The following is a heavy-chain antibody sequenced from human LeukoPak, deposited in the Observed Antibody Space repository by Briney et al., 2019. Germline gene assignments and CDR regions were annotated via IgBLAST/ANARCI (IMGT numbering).Heavy chain of an antibody. CDR1: GFTFSGYT. CDR2: ISSSSNYI. J-gene: IGHJ4*02. V-gene: IGHV3-21*01. D-gene: IGHD6-19*01. Sequence: GGSLRLSCAASGFTFSGYTMSWVRQAPGKGLEWVSSISSSSNYIYYADSVKGRFTISRDNAENSLFLQMNSLRAEDTAVYYCARDLSSGWFDYWGQGTLVTVSS. CDR3: ARDLSSGWFDY.